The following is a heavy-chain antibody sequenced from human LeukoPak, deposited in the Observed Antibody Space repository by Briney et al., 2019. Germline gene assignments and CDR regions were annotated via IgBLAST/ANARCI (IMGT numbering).Heavy chain of an antibody. CDR2: IKQDGSEK. J-gene: IGHJ5*02. Sequence: GGSLRLSCAASGFTFSSYWMSWVRQAPGKGLEWVANIKQDGSEKYYVDSVKGRFTISRDNSKNTLYLQMNSLRAEDTAVYYCARDRGGIAAEFDWFDPWGQGTLVTVSS. V-gene: IGHV3-7*01. CDR1: GFTFSSYW. CDR3: ARDRGGIAAEFDWFDP. D-gene: IGHD6-13*01.